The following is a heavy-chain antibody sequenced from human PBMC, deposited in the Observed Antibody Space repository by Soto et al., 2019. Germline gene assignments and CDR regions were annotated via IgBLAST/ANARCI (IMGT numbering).Heavy chain of an antibody. CDR1: GFTFSSYA. J-gene: IGHJ4*02. CDR2: ISGSGGST. Sequence: GGSLRLSCAASGFTFSSYAMSWVRQAPGKGLEWVSAISGSGGSTYYADSVKGRFTISRDNSKNTLYLQMNSLRAEDTAVYYCAKDYSGSYYLGVRRYYFDYWGQGTLVTVS. D-gene: IGHD1-26*01. CDR3: AKDYSGSYYLGVRRYYFDY. V-gene: IGHV3-23*01.